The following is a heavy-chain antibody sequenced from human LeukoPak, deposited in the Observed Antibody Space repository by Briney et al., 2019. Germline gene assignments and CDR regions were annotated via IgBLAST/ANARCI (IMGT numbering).Heavy chain of an antibody. Sequence: PGGSLRLSCAASGFTSSSYRMHWVRQAPGKGLVWVSLINSDGSSTSYADSVKGRFTISRDNAKNTLYLQMNSLRVEDTAVYYCGREAVAGLIDPWGQGTLVTVSS. CDR2: INSDGSST. CDR1: GFTSSSYR. J-gene: IGHJ5*02. V-gene: IGHV3-74*01. D-gene: IGHD6-19*01. CDR3: GREAVAGLIDP.